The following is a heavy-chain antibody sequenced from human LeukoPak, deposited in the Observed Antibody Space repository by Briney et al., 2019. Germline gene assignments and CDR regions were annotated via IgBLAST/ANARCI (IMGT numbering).Heavy chain of an antibody. V-gene: IGHV3-23*01. J-gene: IGHJ4*02. Sequence: GGSLRLSCAASGFTFGTFAMIWVRQPPGKGLEWVSSIFPSGGEIHYADSVRGRFTISRDNSKSTLSLQMNSLRAEDTAIYYCATYRQVLLPFESWGQGTLVTVSS. CDR1: GFTFGTFA. D-gene: IGHD2-8*02. CDR3: ATYRQVLLPFES. CDR2: IFPSGGEI.